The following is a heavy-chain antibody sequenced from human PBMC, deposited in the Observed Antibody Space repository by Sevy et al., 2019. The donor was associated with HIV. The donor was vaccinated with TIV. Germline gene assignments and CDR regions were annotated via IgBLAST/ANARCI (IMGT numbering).Heavy chain of an antibody. CDR3: ARVPGAVIAAGPYHFDY. CDR1: GFIFSSNA. J-gene: IGHJ4*02. D-gene: IGHD6-13*01. V-gene: IGHV3-30*04. CDR2: ISYDGSNK. Sequence: GGSLRLPCAASGFIFSSNAMHWVRQAPGEGLEWVSVISYDGSNKEYADSVKGRFTISRDNAKNTLYLQMNSPRPEDTAVYYCARVPGAVIAAGPYHFDYWGQGTLVTVSS.